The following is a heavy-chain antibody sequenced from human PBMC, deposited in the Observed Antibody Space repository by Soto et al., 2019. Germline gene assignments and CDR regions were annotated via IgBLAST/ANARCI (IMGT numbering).Heavy chain of an antibody. CDR2: ISSSSSTI. CDR3: ARGLEWQLDFLLGY. J-gene: IGHJ4*02. V-gene: IGHV3-48*02. CDR1: GFTFSSYS. Sequence: EVQLVESGGGLVQPGGSLRLSCAASGFTFSSYSMNWVRQAPGKGLEWVSYISSSSSTIYYADSVKGRFTISGDNAKNSLYLQMNSLRDEDTAVYYCARGLEWQLDFLLGYWGQGTLVTVSS. D-gene: IGHD6-13*01.